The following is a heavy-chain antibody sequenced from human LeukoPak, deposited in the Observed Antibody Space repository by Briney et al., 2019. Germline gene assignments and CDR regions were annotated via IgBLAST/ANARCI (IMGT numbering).Heavy chain of an antibody. J-gene: IGHJ5*02. CDR3: ARHVVYYDSSGYLNWFDP. CDR1: GGSISSYY. D-gene: IGHD3-22*01. CDR2: ISTSGST. V-gene: IGHV4-4*09. Sequence: PSETLSLTCTVSGGSISSYYWSWLRQPPGKGLEWIGYISTSGSTNYNPSLKSRVTISVDTSKNQFSLKLSSVTAADTAVYYCARHVVYYDSSGYLNWFDPWGQGTLVTVSS.